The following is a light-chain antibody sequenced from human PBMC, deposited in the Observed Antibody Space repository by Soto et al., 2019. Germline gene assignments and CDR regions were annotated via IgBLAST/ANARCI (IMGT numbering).Light chain of an antibody. CDR2: AVS. Sequence: QSALTQPPSASGSPGQSVTISCTGTVSDVGGYNYVSWYQQHAGKAPKLMIYAVSQRPSGVSDRFSGSKSGNTASLTVSGLQAEDEADYYCSSYAGRDTYVVFGGGTKVTVL. CDR1: VSDVGGYNY. CDR3: SSYAGRDTYVV. J-gene: IGLJ2*01. V-gene: IGLV2-8*01.